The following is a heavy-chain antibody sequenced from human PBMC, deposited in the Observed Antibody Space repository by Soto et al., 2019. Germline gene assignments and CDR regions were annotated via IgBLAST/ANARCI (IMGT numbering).Heavy chain of an antibody. CDR1: GFTFSSYA. CDR3: ARGWGAVAAVMDV. J-gene: IGHJ6*02. Sequence: GGSLRLSCAASGFTFSSYAMHWVRQAPGKGLEWVAVISYDGSNKYYADSVKGRFTISRDNSKNTLYLQMNSLRAEDTAVYYCARGWGAVAAVMDVWGQGTTVTVSS. V-gene: IGHV3-30-3*01. D-gene: IGHD2-15*01. CDR2: ISYDGSNK.